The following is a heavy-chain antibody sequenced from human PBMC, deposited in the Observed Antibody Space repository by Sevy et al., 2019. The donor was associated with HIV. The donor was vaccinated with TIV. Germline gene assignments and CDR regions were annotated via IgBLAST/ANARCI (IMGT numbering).Heavy chain of an antibody. D-gene: IGHD3-22*01. Sequence: GGSLRLSCAASGFTFSSYWMTWVRQAPGKGLEWVANIKQDMSENYYADSVKGRFTISRDNARNSLYLQMESLRAEDTDVYYCARAQQVTMLVVIGGLYFDFWGQGTLVTVSS. V-gene: IGHV3-7*01. CDR3: ARAQQVTMLVVIGGLYFDF. CDR2: IKQDMSEN. CDR1: GFTFSSYW. J-gene: IGHJ4*02.